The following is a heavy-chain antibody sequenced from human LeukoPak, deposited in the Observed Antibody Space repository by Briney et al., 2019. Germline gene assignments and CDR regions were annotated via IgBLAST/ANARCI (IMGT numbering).Heavy chain of an antibody. CDR1: GFTFSSYA. J-gene: IGHJ4*02. CDR2: ISGSGGST. CDR3: AKVRLQYFDY. D-gene: IGHD5-18*01. V-gene: IGHV3-23*01. Sequence: QTGGSLRLSCAASGFTFSSYAMSWVRQAPGEGLEWVSSISGSGGSTYYADSVKGRFTISRDNSKNTLYLQMNSLRAEDSAVYYCAKVRLQYFDYWGQGTLVTVSS.